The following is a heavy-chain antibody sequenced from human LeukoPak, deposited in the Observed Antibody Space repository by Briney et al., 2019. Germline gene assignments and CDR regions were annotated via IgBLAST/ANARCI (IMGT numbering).Heavy chain of an antibody. CDR2: ISYDGSNK. V-gene: IGHV3-30-3*01. CDR3: ARDGDVVVIADYYYMDV. J-gene: IGHJ6*03. Sequence: GRSLRLSCAASGFTFSSYAMHWVRQAPGKGLEWVAVISYDGSNKYYADSVKGRFTISRDNSKNTLYLQMNSLRAEDTAVYYCARDGDVVVIADYYYMDVWGKGTTVTVSS. D-gene: IGHD2-21*01. CDR1: GFTFSSYA.